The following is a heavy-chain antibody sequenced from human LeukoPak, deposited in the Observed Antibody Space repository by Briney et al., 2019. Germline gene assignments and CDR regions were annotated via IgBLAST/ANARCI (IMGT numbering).Heavy chain of an antibody. Sequence: PGGSLRLSYAASGFTFSSYAMNWVRQAPGKGLEWVSGIGYTGDSTFYADSVKGRFTVSRDSSKNTLFLHMNSLRAEDTALYYCAKSPTVDAAFDIWGQGTMVTVSS. V-gene: IGHV3-23*01. D-gene: IGHD4-23*01. CDR3: AKSPTVDAAFDI. J-gene: IGHJ3*02. CDR2: IGYTGDST. CDR1: GFTFSSYA.